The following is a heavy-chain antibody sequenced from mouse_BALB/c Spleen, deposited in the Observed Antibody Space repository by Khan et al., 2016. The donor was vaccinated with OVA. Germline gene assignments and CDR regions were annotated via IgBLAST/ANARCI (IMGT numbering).Heavy chain of an antibody. CDR1: GYSITSGYA. J-gene: IGHJ2*01. D-gene: IGHD1-1*01. Sequence: EVKLLESGPGLVKPSQSLSLTCTVTGYSITSGYAWNWIRQFPGNKLEWMGYISYSGGTSYNPSLKSRISITRDTSKNQFFLQLNSVTTEDTATYYCARGNYYGYYVDYGGQGTTLTVSS. CDR3: ARGNYYGYYVDY. CDR2: ISYSGGT. V-gene: IGHV3-2*02.